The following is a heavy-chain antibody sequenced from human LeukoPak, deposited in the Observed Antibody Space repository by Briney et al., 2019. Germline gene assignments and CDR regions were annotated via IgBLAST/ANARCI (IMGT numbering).Heavy chain of an antibody. CDR1: GFTFSSYG. J-gene: IGHJ3*02. Sequence: GGSLRLSCAASGFTFSSYGMHWVRQAPGKGLEWVAVISYDGSNKYYADSVKGRFTISRDNSKNTVHLQMNNLRAEDTAMYFCARRLYIVRGAFDIWGQGTMVTVSS. CDR2: ISYDGSNK. V-gene: IGHV3-30*03. CDR3: ARRLYIVRGAFDI. D-gene: IGHD2/OR15-2a*01.